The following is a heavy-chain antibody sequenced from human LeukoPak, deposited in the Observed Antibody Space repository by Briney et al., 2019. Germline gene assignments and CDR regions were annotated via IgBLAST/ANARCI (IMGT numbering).Heavy chain of an antibody. CDR3: ARIHNLGILSHFDY. V-gene: IGHV3-21*01. J-gene: IGHJ4*02. D-gene: IGHD1-1*01. CDR1: GFTFSSYF. CDR2: ISTTSSYI. Sequence: GGSLRLSCAASGFTFSSYFMNWVRQAPGKGLEWVSSISTTSSYIYYADSVKGRFTISRDNAKNSLYLQMNSLRAEDTAVYYCARIHNLGILSHFDYWGQGTLVSVSS.